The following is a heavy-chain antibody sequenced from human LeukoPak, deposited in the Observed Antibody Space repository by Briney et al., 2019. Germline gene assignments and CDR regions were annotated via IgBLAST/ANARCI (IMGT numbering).Heavy chain of an antibody. CDR2: INADNGNA. CDR3: ATIGGEVLPDYYTSLSYFDY. J-gene: IGHJ4*02. V-gene: IGHV1-3*01. D-gene: IGHD3-9*01. Sequence: ASVKVSCKASGYTFTTYAIHWVRQAPGQRLEWMGLINADNGNAKYPQKFQGRITITRDTSASTAYMELSSLRSEDTAVYYCATIGGEVLPDYYTSLSYFDYWGQGTLLTVSS. CDR1: GYTFTTYA.